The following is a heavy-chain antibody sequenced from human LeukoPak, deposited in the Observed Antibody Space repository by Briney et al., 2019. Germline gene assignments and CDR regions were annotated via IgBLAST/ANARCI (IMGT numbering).Heavy chain of an antibody. CDR1: GGSISSSNW. Sequence: SGTLSLTCAVSGGSISSSNWWSWVRQPPGKGLEWIGEIYHSGSTNYNPSPKSRVTISLDKSKNQFSLKLSSVTAADTAVYYCARVVTMVRGVITSRYFDYWGQGTLVTVSS. D-gene: IGHD3-10*01. V-gene: IGHV4-4*02. J-gene: IGHJ4*02. CDR2: IYHSGST. CDR3: ARVVTMVRGVITSRYFDY.